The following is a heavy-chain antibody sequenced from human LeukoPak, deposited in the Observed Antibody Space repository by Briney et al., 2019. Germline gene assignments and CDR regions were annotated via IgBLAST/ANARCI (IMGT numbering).Heavy chain of an antibody. CDR3: AREREHYDILTGYSSAFDY. J-gene: IGHJ4*02. CDR1: GFTFSSYG. V-gene: IGHV3-33*01. CDR2: IWYDGSNK. D-gene: IGHD3-9*01. Sequence: GGSLRLSCAASGFTFSSYGMHWVRQAPGKGLEWVAVIWYDGSNKYYADSVKGRFTISRDNSKNTLYLQMNSLRAEDTAVYYCAREREHYDILTGYSSAFDYWGQGTLVTVSS.